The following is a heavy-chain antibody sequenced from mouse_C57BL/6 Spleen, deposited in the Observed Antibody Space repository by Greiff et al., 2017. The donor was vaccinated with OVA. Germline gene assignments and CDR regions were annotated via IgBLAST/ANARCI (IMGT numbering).Heavy chain of an antibody. CDR1: GYTFTSYG. V-gene: IGHV1-81*01. J-gene: IGHJ3*01. Sequence: QVHVKQSGAELARPGASVKLSCKASGYTFTSYGISWVKQRTGQGLEWIGEIYPRSGNTYYNEKFKGKATLTADKSSSTAYMELRSLTSEDSAVYFCARQQSWFAYWGQGTLVTVSA. CDR3: ARQQSWFAY. D-gene: IGHD6-1*01. CDR2: IYPRSGNT.